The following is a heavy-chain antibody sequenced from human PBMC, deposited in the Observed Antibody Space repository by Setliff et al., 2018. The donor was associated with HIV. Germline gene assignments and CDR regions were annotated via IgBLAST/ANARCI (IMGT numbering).Heavy chain of an antibody. V-gene: IGHV4-4*08. J-gene: IGHJ6*03. D-gene: IGHD3-22*01. CDR2: IYTSGST. CDR1: GSSISSYY. Sequence: PSETLSLTCTVSGSSISSYYWSWIRQPPGKGLEWIGYIYTSGSTNYNPSLKSRVTISVDTSKNQFSLKLSSVTAADTAVYYCARGPGHDSSGYYYDYYYMDVWGKGTTVTVS. CDR3: ARGPGHDSSGYYYDYYYMDV.